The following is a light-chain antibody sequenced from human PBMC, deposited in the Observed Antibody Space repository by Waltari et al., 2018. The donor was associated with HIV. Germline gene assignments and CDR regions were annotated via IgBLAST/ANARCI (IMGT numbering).Light chain of an antibody. Sequence: SYELTQSPSVSVSLGQMARITCSGEALPKKYVYWYQQKPGQAPALLIYKDTERPAGIPGRFSGSSSGTVVTLTLSGVHAEDEADYYCLSTDSSGTWVFGGGTKLTVL. CDR3: LSTDSSGTWV. CDR1: ALPKKY. CDR2: KDT. V-gene: IGLV3-16*01. J-gene: IGLJ3*02.